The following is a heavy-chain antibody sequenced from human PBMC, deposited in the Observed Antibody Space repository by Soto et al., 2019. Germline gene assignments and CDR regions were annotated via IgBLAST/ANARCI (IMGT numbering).Heavy chain of an antibody. D-gene: IGHD3-10*01. V-gene: IGHV3-30*03. CDR2: ISYDGSNK. Sequence: QVQLVESGGGVVQPGRSLRLSWVASGFPFTSYGMHWIRGARGKGLEWVAVISYDGSNKYYADSVKGRFTISRDNSKKTLYLQMNRLRPEDTALYYCVGGQYYFDYRGQGTLVTVSS. CDR3: VGGQYYFDY. CDR1: GFPFTSYG. J-gene: IGHJ4*02.